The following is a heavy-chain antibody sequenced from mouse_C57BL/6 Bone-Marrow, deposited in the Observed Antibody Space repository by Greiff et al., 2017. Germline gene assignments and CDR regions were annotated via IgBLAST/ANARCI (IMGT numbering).Heavy chain of an antibody. Sequence: EVKVVESGGGLVKPGGSLKLSCEASGFTFSDYGMHWVRQAPEKGLEWVAYISSGSSTIYYADTVKGRFTISRDNAKNTLFRKMTSLSSEDTAIYYWARGTRGYWGQGTTLTVSS. V-gene: IGHV5-17*01. CDR1: GFTFSDYG. CDR3: ARGTRGY. CDR2: ISSGSSTI. D-gene: IGHD3-3*01. J-gene: IGHJ2*01.